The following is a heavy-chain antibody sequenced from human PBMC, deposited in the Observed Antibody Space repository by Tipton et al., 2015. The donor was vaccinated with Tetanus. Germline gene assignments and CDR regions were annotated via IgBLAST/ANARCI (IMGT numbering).Heavy chain of an antibody. D-gene: IGHD5-18*01. CDR2: ISYDGSHK. CDR1: GFTFSSYA. J-gene: IGHJ4*02. V-gene: IGHV3-30*03. CDR3: AREYSWSGRDY. Sequence: SLRLSCAASGFTFSSYAMHWVRQAPGKGLEWVAVISYDGSHKYYADSVKGRFSISRDNSKNTLYLQMNSLRVEDTAVYYCAREYSWSGRDYWGQGTLVTVSS.